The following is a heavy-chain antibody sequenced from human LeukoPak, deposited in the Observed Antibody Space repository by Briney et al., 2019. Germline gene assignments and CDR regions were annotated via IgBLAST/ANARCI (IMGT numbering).Heavy chain of an antibody. Sequence: SGGSLSLSCAASGFTFSNYAMSWVRQAPGKGLEWVSAISGSGDITHYADSVRGRFTISRDKSRNTLYVQMNSPRGEDTAVYYCAKVVWAARAGYFDSWGQGALVTVST. D-gene: IGHD2-15*01. CDR1: GFTFSNYA. V-gene: IGHV3-23*01. CDR2: ISGSGDIT. CDR3: AKVVWAARAGYFDS. J-gene: IGHJ4*02.